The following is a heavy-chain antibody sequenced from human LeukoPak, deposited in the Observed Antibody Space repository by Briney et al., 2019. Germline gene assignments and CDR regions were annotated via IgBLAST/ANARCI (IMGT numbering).Heavy chain of an antibody. CDR1: GYTFTGYY. Sequence: RASVKVSCKASGYTFTGYYMHWVRQAPGQGLEWMGWINPNSGGTNYAQKFQGRVTLTRDKSISTAYMELNSLRSDDTAVYYCARPQREIRYFDWSDAFDIWGQGTMVTVSS. V-gene: IGHV1-2*02. CDR2: INPNSGGT. CDR3: ARPQREIRYFDWSDAFDI. J-gene: IGHJ3*02. D-gene: IGHD3-9*01.